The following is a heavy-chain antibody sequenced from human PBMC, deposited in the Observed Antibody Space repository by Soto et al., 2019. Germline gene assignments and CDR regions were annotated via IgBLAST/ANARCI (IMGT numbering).Heavy chain of an antibody. CDR1: GGPISSYY. CDR2: IYYSGST. CDR3: ARGSSGWPPRVDY. V-gene: IGHV4-59*01. D-gene: IGHD6-19*01. J-gene: IGHJ4*02. Sequence: QVQLQESGPGLVKPSETLSLNCTVSGGPISSYYWRWIRQSPGKGLEWIGYIYYSGSTNYNPSLKSRVTISVDTSKNQFSLELSSVSAADTAVYYCARGSSGWPPRVDYWGQGTLVTVSS.